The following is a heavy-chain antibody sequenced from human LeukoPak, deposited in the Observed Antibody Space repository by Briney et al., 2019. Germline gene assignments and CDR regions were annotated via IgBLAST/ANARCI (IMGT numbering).Heavy chain of an antibody. CDR3: ARGFVVGTTFGAFDI. V-gene: IGHV4-31*03. CDR1: GGSISNGGCY. D-gene: IGHD3-16*01. CDR2: VYYSGAT. Sequence: SETLSLTCTVSGGSISNGGCYWNWIRQHPGKGLEWIGYVYYSGATFYNAPLQSRVTISVDTSKNQFSLKMNSLTAADTAVYYCARGFVVGTTFGAFDIWGHGTRVTVSS. J-gene: IGHJ3*02.